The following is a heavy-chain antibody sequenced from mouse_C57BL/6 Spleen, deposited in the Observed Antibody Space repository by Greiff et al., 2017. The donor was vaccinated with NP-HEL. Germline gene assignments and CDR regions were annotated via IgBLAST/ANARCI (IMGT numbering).Heavy chain of an antibody. D-gene: IGHD1-1*01. V-gene: IGHV1-82*01. Sequence: VQLQQSGPELVKPGASVKISCKASGYAFSSSWMNWVKQRPGKGLEWIGRIYPGDGDTNYNGKFKGKATLTADKSASTAYMQLSSLTSEDSAVYFWARDYGSSYRFAYWGQGTLVTVSA. J-gene: IGHJ3*01. CDR3: ARDYGSSYRFAY. CDR1: GYAFSSSW. CDR2: IYPGDGDT.